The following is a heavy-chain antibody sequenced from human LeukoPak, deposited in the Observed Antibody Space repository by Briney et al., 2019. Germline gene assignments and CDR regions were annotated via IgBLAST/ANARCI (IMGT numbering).Heavy chain of an antibody. J-gene: IGHJ4*02. CDR3: ATDGPLDIVLMVYATRPLDY. CDR2: FDPEDGET. Sequence: ASVKVSCKVSGYTLTELSMHWVRQAPGKGLEWMGGFDPEDGETIYAQKFQGRVTMTEDTSTDTAYMELSSLRSEDTAVYYCATDGPLDIVLMVYATRPLDYWGQGTLVTVSS. V-gene: IGHV1-24*01. D-gene: IGHD2-8*01. CDR1: GYTLTELS.